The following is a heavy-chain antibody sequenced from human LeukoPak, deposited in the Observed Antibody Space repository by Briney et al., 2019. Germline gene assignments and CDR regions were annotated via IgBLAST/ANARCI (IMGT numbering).Heavy chain of an antibody. V-gene: IGHV3-53*05. J-gene: IGHJ5*02. D-gene: IGHD6-13*01. CDR3: ASWERVIVSSSSWSWFDP. CDR2: IYSGGST. CDR1: GFTVSSNY. Sequence: GGSLRLSCAASGFTVSSNYMSWVRQAPGKGLEWVSVIYSGGSTYYADSVKGRFTISRDNSKNTLYLQMNSLRAEDTAVYYCASWERVIVSSSSWSWFDPWGQGTLVTVSS.